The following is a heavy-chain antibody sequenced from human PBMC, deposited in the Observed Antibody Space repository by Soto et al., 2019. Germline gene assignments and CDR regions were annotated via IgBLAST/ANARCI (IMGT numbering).Heavy chain of an antibody. CDR3: GRRPSPRAPAGGTPYYYAMDV. CDR2: MNPNNGAT. Sequence: GASVKVSCKASGYDFTAYDINWVRQASGQGLEWMGWMNPNNGATGSARRFQGRVSMTRNTATGTAYLELTSLRSDDTGVYYCGRRPSPRAPAGGTPYYYAMDVWGQGTTVTVSS. J-gene: IGHJ6*02. D-gene: IGHD6-13*01. CDR1: GYDFTAYD. V-gene: IGHV1-8*02.